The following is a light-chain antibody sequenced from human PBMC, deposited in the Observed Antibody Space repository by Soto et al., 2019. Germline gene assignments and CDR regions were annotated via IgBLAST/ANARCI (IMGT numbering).Light chain of an antibody. V-gene: IGKV4-1*01. CDR1: QSVLYRSNNKDY. Sequence: DIVMTQSPDSLAVSLGERATINCKSSQSVLYRSNNKDYLAWYQHKPGQPPKLLIYWASTRESGVPDRFSGSGSGTDFTLPISSLQAEDVAVYYCQQYYNAPQTFGQGTKVEIK. CDR3: QQYYNAPQT. J-gene: IGKJ1*01. CDR2: WAS.